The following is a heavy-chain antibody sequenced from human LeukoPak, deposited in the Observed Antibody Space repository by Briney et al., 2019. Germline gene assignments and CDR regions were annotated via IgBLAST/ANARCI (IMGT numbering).Heavy chain of an antibody. Sequence: GGSLRLSCSAAGFTFSSCAMHWVRQGPGKGLEWVAIIWDDGSNENYVDSVKGRFTISRDNSKNTLFLQMNSLRVEDTGVYYCAREAIGPFDYWGQGTLVTVSS. J-gene: IGHJ4*02. V-gene: IGHV3-33*01. CDR3: AREAIGPFDY. CDR1: GFTFSSCA. CDR2: IWDDGSNE.